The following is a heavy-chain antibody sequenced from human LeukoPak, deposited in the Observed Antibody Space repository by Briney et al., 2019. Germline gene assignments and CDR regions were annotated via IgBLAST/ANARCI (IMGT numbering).Heavy chain of an antibody. V-gene: IGHV1-2*02. J-gene: IGHJ5*02. Sequence: ASVKVSCKASGYTFTGYYMHWVRQAPGQGLEWMGWINPNSGGTNYAQKFQGRVTITTDESTSTAYMELSSLRSEDTAVYYCARGYSSSSMDWFDPWGQGTLVTVSS. CDR3: ARGYSSSSMDWFDP. D-gene: IGHD6-6*01. CDR2: INPNSGGT. CDR1: GYTFTGYY.